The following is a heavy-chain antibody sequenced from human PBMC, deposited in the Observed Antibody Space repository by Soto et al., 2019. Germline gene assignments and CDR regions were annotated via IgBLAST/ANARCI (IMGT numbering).Heavy chain of an antibody. D-gene: IGHD6-13*01. CDR2: ISGSGGST. CDR1: GFTFSSYA. Sequence: GGSLRLSCAASGFTFSSYAMSWVRQAPGKGLEWVSGISGSGGSTYYADSVKGRFTISRDNSKNTLYLQMNSLRVEDTAVYYCAKGRAAAGTSGRYFDYWGQGTLVTVSS. CDR3: AKGRAAAGTSGRYFDY. V-gene: IGHV3-23*01. J-gene: IGHJ4*02.